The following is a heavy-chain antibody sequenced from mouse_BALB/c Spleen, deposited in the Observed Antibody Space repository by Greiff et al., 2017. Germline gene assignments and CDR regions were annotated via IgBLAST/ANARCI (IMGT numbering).Heavy chain of an antibody. CDR1: GFTFSSYG. D-gene: IGHD2-3*01. Sequence: DVQLVESGGGLVQPGGSLKLSCAASGFTFSSYGMSWVRQTPDKRLELVATINSNGGSTYNPDSVKGRFTISRDNAKNTLYLQMSSLKSEDTAMYYCARDQKGYYEGNPWFAYWGQGTLVTVSA. V-gene: IGHV5-6-3*01. CDR2: INSNGGST. J-gene: IGHJ3*01. CDR3: ARDQKGYYEGNPWFAY.